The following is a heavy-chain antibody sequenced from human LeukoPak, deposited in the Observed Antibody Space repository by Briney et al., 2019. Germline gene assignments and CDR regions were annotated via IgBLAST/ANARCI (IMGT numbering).Heavy chain of an antibody. CDR3: AKDQASRAAMRSPFDY. D-gene: IGHD2-2*01. CDR1: GFTFSSYG. Sequence: PGRSLRLSCAASGFTFSSYGMSWVRQAPGKGLEWVSAISGSGGSTYYADSVKGRFTISRDNSKNTLYLQMNSLRAEDTAVYYCAKDQASRAAMRSPFDYWGQGTLVTVSS. CDR2: ISGSGGST. J-gene: IGHJ4*02. V-gene: IGHV3-23*01.